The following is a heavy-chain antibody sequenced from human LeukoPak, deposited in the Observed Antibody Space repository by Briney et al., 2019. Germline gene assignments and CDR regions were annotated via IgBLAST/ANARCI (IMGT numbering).Heavy chain of an antibody. CDR1: GGSFSGYY. J-gene: IGHJ4*02. Sequence: SETLSLTCAVYGGSFSGYYWSWIRQPPGKGLEWIGEINHSGSTNYNPSLKSRVTISVDTSKNQFSLKLSSVTAADTAVYYCARDQGDSYFDYWGQGTLVTVSS. V-gene: IGHV4-34*01. CDR2: INHSGST. CDR3: ARDQGDSYFDY.